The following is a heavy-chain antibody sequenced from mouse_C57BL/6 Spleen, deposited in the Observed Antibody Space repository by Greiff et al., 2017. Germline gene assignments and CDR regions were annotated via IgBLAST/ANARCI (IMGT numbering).Heavy chain of an antibody. J-gene: IGHJ1*03. CDR1: GYAFTNYL. V-gene: IGHV1-54*01. CDR3: ARDGSSFWYFDV. Sequence: QVQLQQSGAELVRPGTSVKVPCKASGYAFTNYLIEWVKQRPGQGLEWIGVINPGSGGTNYNEKFKGKATLTADKSSSTAYMQLSSLTSEESAVYFCARDGSSFWYFDVWGTGTTVTVSS. CDR2: INPGSGGT. D-gene: IGHD1-1*01.